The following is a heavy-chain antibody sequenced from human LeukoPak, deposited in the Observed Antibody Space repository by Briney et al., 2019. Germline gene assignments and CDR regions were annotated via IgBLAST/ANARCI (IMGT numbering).Heavy chain of an antibody. CDR3: TTVPLSIAARRFDY. Sequence: GGSLRLSCAASGFTFSNAWMSWVRQAPGKGLEWVGRIKSKTDGGTTDYAAPVKGRFTISRDDSKNTLYLQMNSLKTEDTAVYYCTTVPLSIAARRFDYWGQGTLVTVSS. D-gene: IGHD6-6*01. CDR1: GFTFSNAW. J-gene: IGHJ4*02. CDR2: IKSKTDGGTT. V-gene: IGHV3-15*01.